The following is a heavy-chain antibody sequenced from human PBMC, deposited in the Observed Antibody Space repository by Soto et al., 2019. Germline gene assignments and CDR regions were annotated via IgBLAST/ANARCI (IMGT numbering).Heavy chain of an antibody. V-gene: IGHV3-21*01. CDR3: ARETESYSWNAGLMDV. Sequence: EVQLVESGGGLVKPGGSLRLSCAASGFTFSSFTMNWVRQAPGKGLEWISSISSTSSYIYYTDSVRGRFTISRDNAKNSLHLQMNSLGAGDTAVYYCARETESYSWNAGLMDVWGQGTTVTVSS. D-gene: IGHD1-20*01. CDR2: ISSTSSYI. CDR1: GFTFSSFT. J-gene: IGHJ6*02.